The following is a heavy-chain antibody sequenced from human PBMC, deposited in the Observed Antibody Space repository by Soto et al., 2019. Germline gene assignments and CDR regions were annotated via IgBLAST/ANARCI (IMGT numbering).Heavy chain of an antibody. CDR2: ISGSGGST. CDR1: GFTFSSYA. D-gene: IGHD3-3*01. CDR3: AKDGHLEWLLYFGYYYMDV. Sequence: GGSLRLSCAASGFTFSSYAMSWVRQAPGKGLEWVSAISGSGGSTYYADSVKGRFTISRDNSKNTLYLQMNSLRAEDTAVYYCAKDGHLEWLLYFGYYYMDVWGKGTTVTVSS. J-gene: IGHJ6*03. V-gene: IGHV3-23*01.